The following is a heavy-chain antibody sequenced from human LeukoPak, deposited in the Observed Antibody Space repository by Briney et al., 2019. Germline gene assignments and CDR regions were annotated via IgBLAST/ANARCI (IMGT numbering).Heavy chain of an antibody. CDR2: IYYSGST. Sequence: SETLSLTCTVSGGSISSSSYYWGWIRQPPGKGLEWIGSIYYSGSTYYNPSLKSRVTISVDTSKNQFSLKLSSVTAADTAVYYCARRDPGNWFDPWGQGTLVTVSS. D-gene: IGHD7-27*01. J-gene: IGHJ5*02. V-gene: IGHV4-39*01. CDR1: GGSISSSSYY. CDR3: ARRDPGNWFDP.